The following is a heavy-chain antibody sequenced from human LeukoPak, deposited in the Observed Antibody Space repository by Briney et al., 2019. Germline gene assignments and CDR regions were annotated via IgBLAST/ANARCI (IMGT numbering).Heavy chain of an antibody. D-gene: IGHD2-15*01. V-gene: IGHV3-53*01. CDR1: GFTVSSNS. J-gene: IGHJ4*02. CDR2: IYSGGKT. Sequence: GGSLRLSCTVSGFTVSSNSWSWVRQAPGKGLEWVSFIYSGGKTHSSDSVKGRFTISRDNSKDTLYLQMSSLRAEDTAIYYCARRAGEYSHPYDYWGQGTLVTVSS. CDR3: ARRAGEYSHPYDY.